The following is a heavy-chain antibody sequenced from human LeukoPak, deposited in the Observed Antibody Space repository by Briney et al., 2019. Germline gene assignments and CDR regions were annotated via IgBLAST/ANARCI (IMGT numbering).Heavy chain of an antibody. Sequence: GGTLRLSCAASGFTFDSYGMNWVRQAPGKGLEWVSGISGSGVYTYYADSVKGRFTISRDNSKNTLYLLMNSLRVDDTAVYYCAKAVDLATISVDIWGQGTMVTVSS. CDR2: ISGSGVYT. D-gene: IGHD5-24*01. V-gene: IGHV3-23*01. CDR3: AKAVDLATISVDI. CDR1: GFTFDSYG. J-gene: IGHJ3*02.